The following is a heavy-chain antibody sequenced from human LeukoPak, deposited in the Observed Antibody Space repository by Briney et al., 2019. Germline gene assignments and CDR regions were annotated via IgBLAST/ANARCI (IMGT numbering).Heavy chain of an antibody. V-gene: IGHV4-59*08. Sequence: PSGTLSLTCTVSGGSISSYYWSWIRQPPGKGLEWIGYIYYSGSTNYNPSLKSRVTISVDTSKNQFSLKLRSVTAADTAVYYCARGPRFGELLWHWFDPWGQGTLVTVSS. CDR1: GGSISSYY. D-gene: IGHD3-10*01. CDR3: ARGPRFGELLWHWFDP. CDR2: IYYSGST. J-gene: IGHJ5*02.